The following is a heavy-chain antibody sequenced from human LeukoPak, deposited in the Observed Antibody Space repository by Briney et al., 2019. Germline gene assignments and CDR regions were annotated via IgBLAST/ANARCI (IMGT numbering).Heavy chain of an antibody. Sequence: ASVKVSCKASGYTFTGYYMHWVRQAPGQGLEWMGWINPNSGGTNYAQKFQGRVTMTRNTSISTAYMELSSLRSEDTAVYYCARRGWELLYYYYYYMDVWGKGTTVTISS. J-gene: IGHJ6*03. CDR3: ARRGWELLYYYYYYMDV. D-gene: IGHD1-26*01. V-gene: IGHV1-2*02. CDR2: INPNSGGT. CDR1: GYTFTGYY.